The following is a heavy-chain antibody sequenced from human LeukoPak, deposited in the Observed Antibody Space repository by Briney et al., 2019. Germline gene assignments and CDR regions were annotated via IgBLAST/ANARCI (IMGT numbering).Heavy chain of an antibody. V-gene: IGHV3-74*01. CDR3: ARAHYLAHFWTGYPHY. CDR2: INIDWTTT. CDR1: GDIFSNSW. D-gene: IGHD3/OR15-3a*01. J-gene: IGHJ4*02. Sequence: GGSLGLSCAASGDIFSNSWMHWGRQAPGKGRVWGSHINIDWTTTYYADSVKSRFTISRDNAKNTLFLQMTRLRPEETALYSCARAHYLAHFWTGYPHYWGQGALVTVS.